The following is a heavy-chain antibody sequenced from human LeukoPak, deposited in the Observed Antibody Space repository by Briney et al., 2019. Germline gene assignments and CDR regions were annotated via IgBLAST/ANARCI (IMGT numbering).Heavy chain of an antibody. Sequence: PGGSLRLSCAASGFTVRSNYMSWVRQAPGKGLEWVSVIYSGGSTYYADSVKGRFITSRDNSKNTLYLQMNSLRAEDTAVYYCASQSVVVAATPFSYYYGMDVWGQGTTVTVSS. CDR2: IYSGGST. CDR3: ASQSVVVAATPFSYYYGMDV. V-gene: IGHV3-66*04. J-gene: IGHJ6*02. CDR1: GFTVRSNY. D-gene: IGHD2-15*01.